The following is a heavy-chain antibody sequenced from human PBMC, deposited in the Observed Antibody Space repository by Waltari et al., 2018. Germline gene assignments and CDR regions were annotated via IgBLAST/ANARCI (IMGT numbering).Heavy chain of an antibody. V-gene: IGHV3-33*01. CDR2: IGYEGSNK. CDR1: GFTFSSYG. CDR3: AREVESSGQDYFDY. Sequence: QVQLVESGGGVVQPGRSLRLSCAASGFTFSSYGMHWVRQAPGKGLAWVAVIGYEGSNKYYADSVKGRFTISRDNSKNTLYLQMNSLRAEDTAVYYCAREVESSGQDYFDYWGQGTLVTVSS. J-gene: IGHJ4*02. D-gene: IGHD6-19*01.